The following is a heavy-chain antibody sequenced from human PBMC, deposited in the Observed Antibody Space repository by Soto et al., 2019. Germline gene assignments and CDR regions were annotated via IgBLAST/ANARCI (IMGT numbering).Heavy chain of an antibody. CDR1: GLTFSSYA. D-gene: IGHD3-3*02. J-gene: IGHJ4*02. CDR2: ISYDGRNK. CDR3: ARATPIRY. Sequence: GSRRLSCAASGLTFSSYAIHWVRQAPGKGLEWVAVISYDGRNKYYADSVKGRFTISRDNSKNTLDLQMTSLRAEDTAVYYCARATPIRYWGQGTLVTVSS. V-gene: IGHV3-30-3*01.